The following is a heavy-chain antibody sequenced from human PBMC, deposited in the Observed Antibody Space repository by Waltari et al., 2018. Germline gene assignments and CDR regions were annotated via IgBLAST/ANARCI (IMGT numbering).Heavy chain of an antibody. CDR2: IKQDGSET. D-gene: IGHD4-4*01. J-gene: IGHJ3*01. V-gene: IGHV3-7*01. CDR1: GFILTDFY. Sequence: VQLVESGGGLVQPGGSLRLSCAASGFILTDFYMSWVRQAPGKGLEWVANIKQDGSETYYLDSVKGRFTISKDDVGNSLSLQMNNLRVEDTAVYYCARDMTVSQSDGFDLWGQGTMVTVS. CDR3: ARDMTVSQSDGFDL.